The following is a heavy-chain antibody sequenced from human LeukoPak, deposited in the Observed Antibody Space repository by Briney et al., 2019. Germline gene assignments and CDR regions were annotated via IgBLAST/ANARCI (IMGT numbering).Heavy chain of an antibody. CDR3: TRDRSRAEDD. V-gene: IGHV3-7*01. D-gene: IGHD1-14*01. Sequence: GPLRPSFASSGITFKCPLKCWVRPAPGEVAEWVANINQGGSDKFYVDSVKGRFTISRDNAKNLLYLQMNSLRGEDTAVYYCTRDRSRAEDDWGQGTLVTVSS. CDR1: GITFKCPL. J-gene: IGHJ4*02. CDR2: INQGGSDK.